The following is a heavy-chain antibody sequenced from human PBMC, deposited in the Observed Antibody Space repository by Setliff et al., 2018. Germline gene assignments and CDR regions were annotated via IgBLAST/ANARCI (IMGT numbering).Heavy chain of an antibody. D-gene: IGHD6-13*01. Sequence: GGSLRLSCAASGFTFRSYSMNWVRQAPGKGLEWVSSISSSSTYIYYADSVKGRFTISRDNAKSSLYPQMGSLRVEDTAIYYCARAKMEESGKAQAGMDVWGKGTTVTVSS. CDR1: GFTFRSYS. J-gene: IGHJ6*04. CDR3: ARAKMEESGKAQAGMDV. V-gene: IGHV3-21*01. CDR2: ISSSSTYI.